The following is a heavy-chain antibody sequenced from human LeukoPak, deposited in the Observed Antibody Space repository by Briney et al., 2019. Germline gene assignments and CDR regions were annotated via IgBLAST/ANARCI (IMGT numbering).Heavy chain of an antibody. CDR3: ARGYSSSLFDY. V-gene: IGHV4-61*01. CDR2: IYYSGST. CDR1: GGSISSGSYY. Sequence: SETLSLTCAVSGGSISSGSYYWSWIRQPPGKGLEWIGYIYYSGSTNYNPSLKSRVTISVDTSKNQFSLKLSSVTAADTAVYYCARGYSSSLFDYWGQGTLVTVS. D-gene: IGHD4-11*01. J-gene: IGHJ4*02.